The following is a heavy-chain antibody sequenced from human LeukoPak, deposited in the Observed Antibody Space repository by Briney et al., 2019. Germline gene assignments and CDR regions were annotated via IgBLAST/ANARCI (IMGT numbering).Heavy chain of an antibody. D-gene: IGHD3-22*01. V-gene: IGHV3-53*01. CDR3: ARGDSSGYYNAFDI. Sequence: GSLRLSCAASGFPVSSNYMSWVRQAPGKGLEWVSVIYSGGSTYYADSVKGRFTISRDNSKNTLYLQMNSLRAEDTAVYYCARGDSSGYYNAFDIWGQGTMVTVSS. CDR1: GFPVSSNY. J-gene: IGHJ3*02. CDR2: IYSGGST.